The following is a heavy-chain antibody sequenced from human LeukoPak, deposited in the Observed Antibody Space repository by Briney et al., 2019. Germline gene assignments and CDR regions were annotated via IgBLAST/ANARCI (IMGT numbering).Heavy chain of an antibody. J-gene: IGHJ4*02. Sequence: PGGSLRLSCAASGFPFRNAWMTWVRQAPGKGLEWVANIDKHGNGKYYVDSVKGRFAISRDYATNSVFLQMNSLRAEDTSVYYCARDAGWGYYDLWGQGTPVTVSS. CDR3: ARDAGWGYYDL. D-gene: IGHD1-26*01. CDR1: GFPFRNAW. V-gene: IGHV3-7*01. CDR2: IDKHGNGK.